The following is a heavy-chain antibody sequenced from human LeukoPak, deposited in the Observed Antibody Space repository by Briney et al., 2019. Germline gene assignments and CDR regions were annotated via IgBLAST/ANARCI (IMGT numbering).Heavy chain of an antibody. Sequence: PGGSLRLSCAASGFTLSNSAMTWVRQAPGKGLEWVSGFSATDGNANYADSVRGRFTISRDNSKNTLHLQVNSLRPEDTALYYCAKGGRGGYNIAFDVWGQGTMVTVSS. D-gene: IGHD5-24*01. V-gene: IGHV3-23*01. CDR3: AKGGRGGYNIAFDV. J-gene: IGHJ3*01. CDR2: FSATDGNA. CDR1: GFTLSNSA.